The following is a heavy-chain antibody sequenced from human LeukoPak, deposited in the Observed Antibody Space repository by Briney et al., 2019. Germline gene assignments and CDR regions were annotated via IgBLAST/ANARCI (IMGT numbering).Heavy chain of an antibody. V-gene: IGHV3-21*01. CDR1: GFTFRSYW. CDR2: ISSSSSYI. D-gene: IGHD6-6*01. J-gene: IGHJ6*02. Sequence: PGGSLRLSCAASGFTFRSYWMHWVRQAPGKGLEWVSSISSSSSYIYYADSVKGRFTISRDNAKNSLYLQMNSLRAEDTAVYYCARAWIGKQLGSFHYYYGMDVWGQGTTVTVSS. CDR3: ARAWIGKQLGSFHYYYGMDV.